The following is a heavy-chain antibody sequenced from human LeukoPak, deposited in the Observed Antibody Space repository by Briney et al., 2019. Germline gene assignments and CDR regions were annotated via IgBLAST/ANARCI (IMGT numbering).Heavy chain of an antibody. V-gene: IGHV4-39*07. CDR2: IYYSGST. Sequence: SETLSLTCTVSGGSISSSSYYWGWIRQPPGKGLEWIGSIYYSGSTYYNPSLKSRVTISVDTSKNQFSLKLSSVTAADTAVYYCARPSSGYSYGRGFDYWGQGTLVTVSS. CDR1: GGSISSSSYY. D-gene: IGHD5-18*01. J-gene: IGHJ4*02. CDR3: ARPSSGYSYGRGFDY.